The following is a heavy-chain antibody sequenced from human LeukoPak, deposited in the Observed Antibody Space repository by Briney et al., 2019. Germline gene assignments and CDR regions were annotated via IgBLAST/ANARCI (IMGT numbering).Heavy chain of an antibody. CDR1: GGTFSSYA. Sequence: GASVKVSCKASGGTFSSYAISWVRPAPGQGLEWMGWIIPIFGTANYAQKFQGRVTITTDESTSTAYMELGSLRSEDTAVYYCAREVDYDYVWGNYRYNPPLDYWGQGTLVTVSS. D-gene: IGHD3-16*02. V-gene: IGHV1-69*05. J-gene: IGHJ4*02. CDR3: AREVDYDYVWGNYRYNPPLDY. CDR2: IIPIFGTA.